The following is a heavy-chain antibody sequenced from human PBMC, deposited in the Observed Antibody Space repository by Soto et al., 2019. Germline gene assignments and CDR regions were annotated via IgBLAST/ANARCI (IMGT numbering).Heavy chain of an antibody. Sequence: GGSLRLSCAASGFTFSIYSMNWVRQAPGKGLEWVCSISSSRSYIYCADSVKGPFTISRDNAKTSLYLQKNTLGAEDTAVDYCARSTGRDGYNNLDDWGQGPLVNVSS. V-gene: IGHV3-21*01. CDR3: ARSTGRDGYNNLDD. CDR2: ISSSRSYI. J-gene: IGHJ4*02. D-gene: IGHD1-1*01. CDR1: GFTFSIYS.